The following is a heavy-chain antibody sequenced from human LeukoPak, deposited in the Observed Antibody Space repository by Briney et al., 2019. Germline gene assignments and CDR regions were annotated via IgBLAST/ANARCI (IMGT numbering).Heavy chain of an antibody. CDR2: IKQDGSEK. V-gene: IGHV3-7*01. J-gene: IGHJ4*02. Sequence: GGSLRLSCAAFGFTFSDHAMDWVRQAPGKGLEWVANIKQDGSEKYYVDSVKGRFTISRDNAKNSLYLQMNSLRAEDTAVYYCASGLFLAYFDYWGQGTLVTVSS. CDR3: ASGLFLAYFDY. D-gene: IGHD2/OR15-2a*01. CDR1: GFTFSDHA.